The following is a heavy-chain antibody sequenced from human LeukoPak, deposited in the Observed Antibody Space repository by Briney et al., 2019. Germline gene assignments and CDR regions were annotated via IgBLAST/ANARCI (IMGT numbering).Heavy chain of an antibody. CDR3: ARGCSSTNDAFDI. D-gene: IGHD2-2*01. CDR2: IYYSGST. Sequence: PSETLSLTCTVSGGSISSYYWSWIRQPPGKGLEWIGYIYYSGSTNYNPSLKSRVTISVDTSKNQFSLKLSSVPAADTAVYYCARGCSSTNDAFDIWGQGTMVTVSS. J-gene: IGHJ3*02. V-gene: IGHV4-59*01. CDR1: GGSISSYY.